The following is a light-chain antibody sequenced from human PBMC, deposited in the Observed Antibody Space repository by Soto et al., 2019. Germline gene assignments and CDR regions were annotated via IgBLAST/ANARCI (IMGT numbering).Light chain of an antibody. Sequence: DIQMTQSPSSLSASVGDRVTISCRASQTITTYLNWYQQKPGKAPQLLIYGASILQSGVPSRFTGSGSGTDFTLTISSLQPDDFATYHSQQTHSTPLTFGQGTKVEIK. CDR3: QQTHSTPLT. V-gene: IGKV1-39*01. CDR1: QTITTY. J-gene: IGKJ1*01. CDR2: GAS.